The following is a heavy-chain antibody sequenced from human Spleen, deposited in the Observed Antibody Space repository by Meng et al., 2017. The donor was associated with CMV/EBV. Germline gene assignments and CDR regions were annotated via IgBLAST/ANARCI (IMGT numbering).Heavy chain of an antibody. CDR1: GGSVSSGSYY. Sequence: SETLSLTCTVSGGSVSSGSYYWSWIRQPPGKGLEWIAYIYYTGSTNYNPSIKSRVTMSLDTSKNQFSLKLSSVTAADTAVYYCARVLVGSSRGLDYWGQGTLVTVSS. CDR3: ARVLVGSSRGLDY. CDR2: IYYTGST. V-gene: IGHV4-61*01. D-gene: IGHD6-6*01. J-gene: IGHJ4*02.